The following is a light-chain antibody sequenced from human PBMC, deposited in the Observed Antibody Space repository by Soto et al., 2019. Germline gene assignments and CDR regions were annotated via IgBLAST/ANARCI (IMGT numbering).Light chain of an antibody. Sequence: EIVMTQSPATLSVSPGERATLSCRASQSVSSNLAWYQQKPGQAPRLLIYGASTRATGIPARFSGSGSGTEFTLTISSLQSEDFAVYYCQQYVTSQWTFGQGTKVEIK. CDR1: QSVSSN. V-gene: IGKV3-15*01. CDR3: QQYVTSQWT. CDR2: GAS. J-gene: IGKJ1*01.